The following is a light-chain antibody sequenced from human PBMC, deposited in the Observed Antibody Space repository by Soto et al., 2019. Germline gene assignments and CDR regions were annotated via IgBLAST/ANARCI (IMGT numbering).Light chain of an antibody. V-gene: IGKV3-11*01. Sequence: EIVLTQSPATLSLSPGERATLSCRASQSVSSYLAWYQQKPGQAPRLLIYDASNSATGIPARFSGSGSGTVFTLTISSLEPEDFAVYYCQQRSNWLLTFGGGTKVEIK. CDR2: DAS. CDR1: QSVSSY. J-gene: IGKJ4*01. CDR3: QQRSNWLLT.